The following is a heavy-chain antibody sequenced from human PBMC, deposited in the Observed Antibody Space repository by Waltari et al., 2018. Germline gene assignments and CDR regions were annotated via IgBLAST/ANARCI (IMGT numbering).Heavy chain of an antibody. CDR3: ARGDPMVRGDYLGAAFDI. J-gene: IGHJ3*02. V-gene: IGHV5-51*01. D-gene: IGHD3-10*01. Sequence: EVQLVQSGAEVKKPGESLKISCKGSGYSFTSYWIGWVRQMPGKGLEWMGIIYPGDSDTRYSPSFQGQVTISADKSISTAYLQWSSLKASDTAMYYCARGDPMVRGDYLGAAFDIWGQGTMVTVSS. CDR2: IYPGDSDT. CDR1: GYSFTSYW.